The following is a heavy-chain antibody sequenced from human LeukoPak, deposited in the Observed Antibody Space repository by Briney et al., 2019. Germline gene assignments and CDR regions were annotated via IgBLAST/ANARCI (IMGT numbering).Heavy chain of an antibody. Sequence: PSETLSFTCTVSGGSISSSSYYWGWIRQPPGKGLEWIGSIYYSGSTYYNPSLKSRVTISVDTSKNQFSLKLSSVTAAGTAVYYCAREGIAARPGLFDYWGQGTLVTVSS. CDR1: GGSISSSSYY. V-gene: IGHV4-39*07. CDR3: AREGIAARPGLFDY. J-gene: IGHJ4*02. CDR2: IYYSGST. D-gene: IGHD6-6*01.